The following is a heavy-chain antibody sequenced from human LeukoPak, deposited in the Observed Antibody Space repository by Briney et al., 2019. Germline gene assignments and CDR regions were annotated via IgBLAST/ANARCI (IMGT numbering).Heavy chain of an antibody. D-gene: IGHD4-17*01. CDR2: IWYDGSNK. CDR1: GFTFSSYG. V-gene: IGHV3-33*01. Sequence: PGRSLRLSCAASGFTFSSYGMHWVRQAPGKGLEWVAVIWYDGSNKYYADSVKGRYTISRDNSKNTLYLQMNSLRAEDTAVYYCAGYYTVTYGMDVWGQGTTVTVSS. CDR3: AGYYTVTYGMDV. J-gene: IGHJ6*02.